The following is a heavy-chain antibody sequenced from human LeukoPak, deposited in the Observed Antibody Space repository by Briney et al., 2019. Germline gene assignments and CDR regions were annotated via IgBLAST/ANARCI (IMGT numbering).Heavy chain of an antibody. Sequence: GGSLRLSCATSGFSFSRSWMDWVRQAPGKGLEWVANIKEDGSETHYVDSAKGRFTISRDNAKNSLFLQVDNLRVEDTAIYYCSRSLNYWGQGTLVTVSP. CDR2: IKEDGSET. J-gene: IGHJ4*02. CDR3: SRSLNY. V-gene: IGHV3-7*01. CDR1: GFSFSRSW.